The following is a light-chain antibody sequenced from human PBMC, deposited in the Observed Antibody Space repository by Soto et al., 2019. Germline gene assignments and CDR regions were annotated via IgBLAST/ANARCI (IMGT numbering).Light chain of an antibody. V-gene: IGKV1-27*01. Sequence: DIQMTQSPSSLSESVGDRVTITCRASQGISNYLAWYQQKPGKVPKLLIYTASTLQSGVPSRFSASGSGTDFTLTISSLQPEDVATYYCQNYNSAPQLTFGGGTKVEIK. J-gene: IGKJ4*01. CDR3: QNYNSAPQLT. CDR1: QGISNY. CDR2: TAS.